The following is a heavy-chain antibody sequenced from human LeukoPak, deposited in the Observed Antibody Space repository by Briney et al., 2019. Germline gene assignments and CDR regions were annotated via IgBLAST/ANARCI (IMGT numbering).Heavy chain of an antibody. CDR3: VRDCGSYRPIDY. D-gene: IGHD3-16*01. CDR1: TFTFSSYN. J-gene: IGHJ4*02. Sequence: GGSLRLSCAASTFTFSSYNMNWVRQAPGKGLGWVSSISSSGTYIYYRDSVKGRFTISRDNAENSLYLEMNSLRVEDTAIYYCVRDCGSYRPIDYWGQGTLVTVSS. V-gene: IGHV3-21*01. CDR2: ISSSGTYI.